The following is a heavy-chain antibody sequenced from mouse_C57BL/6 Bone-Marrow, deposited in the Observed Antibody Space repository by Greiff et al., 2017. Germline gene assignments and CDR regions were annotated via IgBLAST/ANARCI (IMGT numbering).Heavy chain of an antibody. CDR3: ARGVDY. CDR2: INPSSGYT. CDR1: GYNFTSYW. Sequence: VQLQESGAELAKPGASVKLSCKASGYNFTSYWMHWVKPRPGQGLEWIGYINPSSGYTTYNQKFKDKATITADKSSSTAYMQLSSLTYEDSAVYYCARGVDYWGQGTTLTVSS. J-gene: IGHJ2*01. V-gene: IGHV1-7*01.